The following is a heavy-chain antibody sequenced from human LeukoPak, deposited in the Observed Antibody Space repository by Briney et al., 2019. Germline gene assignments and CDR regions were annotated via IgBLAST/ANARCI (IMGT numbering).Heavy chain of an antibody. D-gene: IGHD6-13*01. CDR3: ARVVAAAVLHRGYYYYYMDV. Sequence: TSETLSLTCSVSGDSISSGGYSWSWIRQTPGKGLEWIAYIHDSGSTYNNPSLKSRLSISIDTSKNQFSLKLNSVTAADTAVYYCARVVAAAVLHRGYYYYYMDVWGKGTTVTVSS. V-gene: IGHV4-30-4*07. J-gene: IGHJ6*03. CDR1: GDSISSGGYS. CDR2: IHDSGST.